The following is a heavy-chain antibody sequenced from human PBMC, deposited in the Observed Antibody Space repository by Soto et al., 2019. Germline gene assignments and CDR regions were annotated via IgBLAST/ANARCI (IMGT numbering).Heavy chain of an antibody. Sequence: SETLSLTCTFSGGSISSGGYYWSWIRQHPGKGLEWIGYIYYSGSTYYNPSLKSRVTISVDTSKNQFSLKLSSVTAADTAVYYCARGHCSGGVCPSDYWGQGTKGTVSS. V-gene: IGHV4-31*03. CDR3: ARGHCSGGVCPSDY. D-gene: IGHD2-21*02. J-gene: IGHJ4*02. CDR2: IYYSGST. CDR1: GGSISSGGYY.